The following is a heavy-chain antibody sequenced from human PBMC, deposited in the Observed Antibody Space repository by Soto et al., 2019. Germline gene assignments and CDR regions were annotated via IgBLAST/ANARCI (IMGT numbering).Heavy chain of an antibody. CDR2: IYDSGST. V-gene: IGHV4-30-4*01. J-gene: IGHJ4*02. CDR3: ARQNLLGL. D-gene: IGHD3-10*01. CDR1: GGSISSGDYY. Sequence: SETLSLTCTVSGGSISSGDYYWSWIRQPPGKGLEWIGYIYDSGSTYYNSSLKSRVNITLDTSKNQFSLKLTSVTAADTAVYYCARQNLLGLWGQGSLVIVSS.